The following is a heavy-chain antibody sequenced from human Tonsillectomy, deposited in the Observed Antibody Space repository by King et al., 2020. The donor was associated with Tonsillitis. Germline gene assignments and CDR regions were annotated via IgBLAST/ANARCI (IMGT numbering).Heavy chain of an antibody. J-gene: IGHJ2*01. CDR2: INPSGTGT. V-gene: IGHV1-46*01. CDR3: AREGGSFLHFDL. D-gene: IGHD2/OR15-2a*01. CDR1: GYSFTNYY. Sequence: QLVQSGAEVKEPGASLKVSCKASGYSFTNYYMHWVRQAPGQRLEWMGLINPSGTGTGYAQNFQGRITMTRDMSTGTDYMERSSLRSDDTAVYYCAREGGSFLHFDLWRRGTLVTVSS.